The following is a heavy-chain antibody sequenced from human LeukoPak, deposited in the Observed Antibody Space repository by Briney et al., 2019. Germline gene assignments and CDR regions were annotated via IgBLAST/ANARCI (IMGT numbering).Heavy chain of an antibody. CDR3: ARGVRITMVRGVIKPPEFDY. V-gene: IGHV4-34*01. J-gene: IGHJ4*02. CDR2: INHSGST. CDR1: GGSFSGYY. Sequence: SETLSLTCAVYGGSFSGYYWSWIRQPPGKGLEWIGEINHSGSTNYNPSLKSRVTISVDTPKNQFSLKLSSVTAADTAVYYCARGVRITMVRGVIKPPEFDYWGQGTLVTVSS. D-gene: IGHD3-10*01.